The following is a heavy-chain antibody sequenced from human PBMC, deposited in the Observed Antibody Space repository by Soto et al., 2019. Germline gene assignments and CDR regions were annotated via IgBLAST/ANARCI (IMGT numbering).Heavy chain of an antibody. CDR3: AKEAANIVATPKYYYYYYMDV. J-gene: IGHJ6*03. V-gene: IGHV3-30*18. CDR1: GFTFSSYG. CDR2: ISYDGSNK. D-gene: IGHD5-12*01. Sequence: GGSLRLSCAASGFTFSSYGMHWVRQAPGKGLEWVAVISYDGSNKYYVDSVKGRFTIPRDNSKNTLYLQMNSLRAEDTAVYYCAKEAANIVATPKYYYYYYMDVWGKGTTVTVSS.